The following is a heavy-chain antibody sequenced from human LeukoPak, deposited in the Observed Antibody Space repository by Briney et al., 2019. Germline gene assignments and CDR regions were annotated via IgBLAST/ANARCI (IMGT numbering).Heavy chain of an antibody. J-gene: IGHJ4*02. CDR1: GFTVGSNY. Sequence: PGGSLRLSCAASGFTVGSNYMTWVRQAPGKGLEWVSVIYSGGTKYYADSVKGRFTISRDNSKNTLYVQMNSLRVEDTAVYYCAKGQTMVRGEYYFDYWGQGTLVTVSS. V-gene: IGHV3-66*01. CDR3: AKGQTMVRGEYYFDY. D-gene: IGHD3-10*01. CDR2: IYSGGTK.